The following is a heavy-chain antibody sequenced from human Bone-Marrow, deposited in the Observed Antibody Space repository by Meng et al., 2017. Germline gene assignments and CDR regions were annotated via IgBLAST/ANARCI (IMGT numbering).Heavy chain of an antibody. Sequence: GGSLRLSCAASGFTFSSYEMNWVRQAPGKGLEWVSYISSSGSTIYYADSVKGRFTISRDNAKSSLYLQMNSLRAEDTAVYYCARVDSSGWYGDFGAFDIWGQGTMVTVSS. J-gene: IGHJ3*02. D-gene: IGHD6-19*01. V-gene: IGHV3-48*03. CDR1: GFTFSSYE. CDR2: ISSSGSTI. CDR3: ARVDSSGWYGDFGAFDI.